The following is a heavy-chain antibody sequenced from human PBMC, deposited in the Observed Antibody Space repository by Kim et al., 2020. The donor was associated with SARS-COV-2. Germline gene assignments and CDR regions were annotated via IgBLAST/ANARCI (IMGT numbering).Heavy chain of an antibody. J-gene: IGHJ6*02. CDR1: GGSISSSSYY. CDR2: IYYSGST. V-gene: IGHV4-39*01. D-gene: IGHD6-19*01. CDR3: ARHPRGDSSGWYPLYYYYGMDV. Sequence: SETLSLTCTVSGGSISSSSYYWGWIRQPPGKGLEWIGSIYYSGSTYYNPSLKSRVTISVDTSKNHFSLKLSSVTAADTAGYYCARHPRGDSSGWYPLYYYYGMDVWGQGTTVTVSS.